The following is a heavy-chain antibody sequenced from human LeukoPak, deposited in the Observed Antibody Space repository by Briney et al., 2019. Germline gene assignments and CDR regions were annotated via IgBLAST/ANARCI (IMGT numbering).Heavy chain of an antibody. CDR1: GYTFNGYY. CDR3: ARDLVRYSGSYSPYYYGMDV. J-gene: IGHJ6*02. V-gene: IGHV1-18*04. D-gene: IGHD1-26*01. CDR2: ISAYNGNT. Sequence: GASVKVSCKASGYTFNGYYMHWVRQAPGQGLEWMGWISAYNGNTNYAQKLQGRVTMTTDTSTSTAYMELRSLRSDDTAVYYCARDLVRYSGSYSPYYYGMDVWGQGTTVTVSS.